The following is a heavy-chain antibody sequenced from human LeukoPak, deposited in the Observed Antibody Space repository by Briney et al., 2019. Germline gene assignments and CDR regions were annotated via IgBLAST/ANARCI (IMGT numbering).Heavy chain of an antibody. CDR3: ARRIAAAGTWFDP. CDR2: IIPIFGTA. V-gene: IGHV1-69*13. D-gene: IGHD6-13*01. J-gene: IGHJ5*02. Sequence: GASVNVSCKASGGTFSSYAISWVRQAPGQGLEWMGGIIPIFGTANYAQKFQGRVTITADESTSTAYMELSSLRSEDTAVYYCARRIAAAGTWFDPWGQGTLVTVSS. CDR1: GGTFSSYA.